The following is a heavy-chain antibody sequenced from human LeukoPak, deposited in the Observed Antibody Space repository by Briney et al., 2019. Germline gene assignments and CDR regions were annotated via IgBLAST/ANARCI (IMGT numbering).Heavy chain of an antibody. D-gene: IGHD5-18*01. CDR3: ARGLSWIQLWRAGAFDI. CDR1: GYTFTSYD. V-gene: IGHV1-8*01. J-gene: IGHJ3*02. Sequence: ASVKVSCKASGYTFTSYDINWVRQATGQGLEWMGWMNPNSGNTGYAQKFQGRVTMTRNTSISTAYMELSSLRSEDTAVYYCARGLSWIQLWRAGAFDIWGQGTMVTVSS. CDR2: MNPNSGNT.